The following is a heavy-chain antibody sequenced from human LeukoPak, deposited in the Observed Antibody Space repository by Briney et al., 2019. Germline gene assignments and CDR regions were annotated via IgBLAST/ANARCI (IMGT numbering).Heavy chain of an antibody. CDR3: ASPGKYCGGDCYPFDY. CDR1: GGSISSSSYY. CDR2: IYYSGST. Sequence: SETLSLTCTVSGGSISSSSYYWGWIRQPPGKGLEWIGSIYYSGSTYYNPSLKSRVAISVDTSKNQFSLKLSSVTAADTAVYYCASPGKYCGGDCYPFDYWGQGTLVTVSS. V-gene: IGHV4-39*01. D-gene: IGHD2-21*02. J-gene: IGHJ4*02.